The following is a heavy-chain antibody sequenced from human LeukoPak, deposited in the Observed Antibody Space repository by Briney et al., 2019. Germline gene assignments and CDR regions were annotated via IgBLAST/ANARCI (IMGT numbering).Heavy chain of an antibody. D-gene: IGHD3-3*01. CDR3: ARASYDFWSGTQYYFDY. CDR2: ISSSGSTI. CDR1: GFTFSDYY. J-gene: IGHJ4*02. Sequence: GGSLRLPCAASGFTFSDYYMSWIRQAPGKGLEWVSYISSSGSTIYYADSVKGRFTISRDNAKNSLYLQMNSLRAEDTAVYYCARASYDFWSGTQYYFDYWGQGTLVTVSS. V-gene: IGHV3-11*01.